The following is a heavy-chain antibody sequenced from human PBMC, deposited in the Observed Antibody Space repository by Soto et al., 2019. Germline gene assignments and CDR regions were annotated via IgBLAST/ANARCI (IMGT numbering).Heavy chain of an antibody. J-gene: IGHJ6*02. CDR3: ARDSGYDPYYYYGMDV. V-gene: IGHV3-30-3*01. CDR1: GFTFSSYA. CDR2: ISYDGSNK. Sequence: QVQLVESGGGVVQPGRSLRLSCAASGFTFSSYAMHWVRQAPGKGLEWVAVISYDGSNKYYADSVKGRFTISRDNSKNTLYLQMNSLRAEDTAVYYCARDSGYDPYYYYGMDVWGQGTTVTVSS. D-gene: IGHD5-12*01.